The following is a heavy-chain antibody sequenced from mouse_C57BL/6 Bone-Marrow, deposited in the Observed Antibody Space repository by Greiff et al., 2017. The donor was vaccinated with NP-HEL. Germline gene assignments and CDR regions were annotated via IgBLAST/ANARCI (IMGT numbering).Heavy chain of an antibody. Sequence: EVQLVESGGGLVKPGGSLKLSCTASGFTFSSYAMSWVRQTPEKRLEWVATISAGGSYTYYPDNVKGRFTISRDNAKTNLYLQMSHLKSEDTAMYYCARGPTTTVVARDYAMDYWGQGTSVTVSS. CDR3: ARGPTTTVVARDYAMDY. CDR2: ISAGGSYT. V-gene: IGHV5-4*01. D-gene: IGHD1-1*01. CDR1: GFTFSSYA. J-gene: IGHJ4*01.